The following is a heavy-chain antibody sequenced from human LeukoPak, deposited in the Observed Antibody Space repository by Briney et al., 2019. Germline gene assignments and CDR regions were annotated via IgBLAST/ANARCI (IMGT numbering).Heavy chain of an antibody. J-gene: IGHJ4*02. CDR3: ARESARSGQTVPFDY. D-gene: IGHD2-15*01. CDR1: GGSISSYY. V-gene: IGHV4-4*07. CDR2: IYTSGST. Sequence: PSETLSLTCTVSGGSISSYYWSWIRQPAGKGLEWIGRIYTSGSTNYNPSLKSRVTMSVDTSKNQSSPKLSSVTAADTAVYYCARESARSGQTVPFDYWGQGTLVTVSS.